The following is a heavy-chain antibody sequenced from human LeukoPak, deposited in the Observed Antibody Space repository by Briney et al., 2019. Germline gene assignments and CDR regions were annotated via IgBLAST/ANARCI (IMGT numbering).Heavy chain of an antibody. CDR1: AYIFTDYY. J-gene: IGHJ4*02. CDR3: AREGPGSSGGFFDY. V-gene: IGHV1-2*02. D-gene: IGHD6-19*01. CDR2: SNAHSGGT. Sequence: ASVKVSCKASAYIFTDYYMHWVRQPPAQGLQWMGWSNAHSGGTKSAQKFQGRVSMTRDSSITIAYMEVSRIRSDDAAVYYSAREGPGSSGGFFDYWGQGTLVSVSS.